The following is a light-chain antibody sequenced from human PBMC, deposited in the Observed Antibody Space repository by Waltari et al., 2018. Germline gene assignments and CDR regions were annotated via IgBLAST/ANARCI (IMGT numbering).Light chain of an antibody. V-gene: IGKV4-1*01. CDR2: WAS. Sequence: DIVMTQSPDSLAVSLGERATINCKSSQNLLYSPNNKNYLAWYQQKAGQPPKVLIYWASTRESGVPDRFSGSGSGTDFTLTISSLQAEDVAVYYCQQYFSSPETFGPGTKLEIK. CDR3: QQYFSSPET. J-gene: IGKJ3*01. CDR1: QNLLYSPNNKNY.